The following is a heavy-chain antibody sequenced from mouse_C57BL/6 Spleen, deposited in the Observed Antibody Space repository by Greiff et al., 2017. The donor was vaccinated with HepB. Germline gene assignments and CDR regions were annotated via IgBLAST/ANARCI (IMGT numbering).Heavy chain of an antibody. CDR2: IYPGDGDT. Sequence: VQLQQSGPELVKPGASVKISCKASGYAFSSSWMNWVKQRPGKGLEWIGRIYPGDGDTNYNGKFKGKATLTADKYSSTAYMQLSSLTSEASAVYFCARYSYGSSLLDYWGQGTTLTVSS. D-gene: IGHD1-1*01. J-gene: IGHJ2*01. CDR1: GYAFSSSW. V-gene: IGHV1-82*01. CDR3: ARYSYGSSLLDY.